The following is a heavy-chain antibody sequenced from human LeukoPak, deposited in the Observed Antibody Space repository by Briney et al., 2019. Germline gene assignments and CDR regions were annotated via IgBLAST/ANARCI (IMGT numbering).Heavy chain of an antibody. J-gene: IGHJ6*03. CDR3: ARVYTVMGATTVDHDHYYMDV. D-gene: IGHD5-18*01. Sequence: PSQTLSLTCTVSGVSIRSGSYYWSWIRQPAGEGLGWIRHIYTRGTTNSNPSRNSRVTVSLDTSKTQISLKLTSVPRADTAISYCARVYTVMGATTVDHDHYYMDVGGKGTTVTVSS. CDR1: GVSIRSGSYY. CDR2: IYTRGTT. V-gene: IGHV4-61*09.